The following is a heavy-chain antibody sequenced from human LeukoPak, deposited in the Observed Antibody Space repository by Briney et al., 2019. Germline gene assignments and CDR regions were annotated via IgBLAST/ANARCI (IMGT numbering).Heavy chain of an antibody. CDR1: GFTFSDYY. CDR3: AKLLYDFWSGALDY. J-gene: IGHJ4*02. Sequence: PGGSLRLSCAASGFTFSDYYMSWIRQAPGKGLEWVSYISSSGSTIYYADSVKGRFTISRDNAKNSLYLQMNSLRAEDTAVYYCAKLLYDFWSGALDYWGQGTLVTVSS. CDR2: ISSSGSTI. V-gene: IGHV3-11*01. D-gene: IGHD3-3*01.